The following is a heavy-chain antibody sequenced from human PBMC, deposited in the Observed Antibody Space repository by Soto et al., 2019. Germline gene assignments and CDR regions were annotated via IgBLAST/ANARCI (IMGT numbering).Heavy chain of an antibody. J-gene: IGHJ4*02. CDR1: GFNFTRYS. Sequence: EVQLVESGGGLVKPGGSLRLSCAASGFNFTRYSMNWVRQAPGKGLEWVSSISSPTNYIYYGDSMKGRFTLSRDNAKNSLYREMNSLRAEDTAVYYCARESEDLTSNFDYWGQGTLVTVSS. CDR3: ARESEDLTSNFDY. CDR2: ISSPTNYI. V-gene: IGHV3-21*06.